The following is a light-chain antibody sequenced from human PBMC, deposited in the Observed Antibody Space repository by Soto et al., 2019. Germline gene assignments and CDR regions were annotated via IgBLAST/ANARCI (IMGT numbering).Light chain of an antibody. CDR3: QQYNNWPPYT. CDR1: QSVSSN. V-gene: IGKV3-15*01. CDR2: GAS. Sequence: EIVMTQSPATLAVSPGERATLSCRASQSVSSNLAWYQQKPGQAPTLLIYGASTRATGIPARFSGSRSGTEFTLTISSLQSEDFAVYYCQQYNNWPPYTFGQGTKLEIK. J-gene: IGKJ2*01.